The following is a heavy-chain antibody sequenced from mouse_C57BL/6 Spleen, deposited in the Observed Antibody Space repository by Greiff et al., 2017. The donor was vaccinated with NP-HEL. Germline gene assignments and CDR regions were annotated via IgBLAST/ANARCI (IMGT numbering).Heavy chain of an antibody. CDR1: GYSITSGYD. CDR2: ISYSGST. D-gene: IGHD5-5*01. J-gene: IGHJ2*01. Sequence: DVQLQESGPGMVKPSQSLSLTCTVTGYSITSGYDWHWIRHFPGNKLEWMGYISYSGSTNYNPSLKSRISITHDTSKNHFFLKLNSVTTEDTATYYCARGYYLSFDYWGQGTTLTVSS. CDR3: ARGYYLSFDY. V-gene: IGHV3-1*01.